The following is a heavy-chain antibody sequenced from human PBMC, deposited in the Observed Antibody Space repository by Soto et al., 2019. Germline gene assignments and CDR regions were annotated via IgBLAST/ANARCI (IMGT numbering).Heavy chain of an antibody. CDR3: AKTGFGDYDY. CDR2: IIPLFRTP. Sequence: QVQLVQSGAEMKEPGSSVKVSCKTSGGTFSSSAISWLRQAPGQGLEWMGGIIPLFRTPDYAQKFQGRITIAADESTSTAYMELSSLRSEDTAVYYCAKTGFGDYDYWGPGALATVSS. D-gene: IGHD3-16*01. J-gene: IGHJ4*02. CDR1: GGTFSSSA. V-gene: IGHV1-69*12.